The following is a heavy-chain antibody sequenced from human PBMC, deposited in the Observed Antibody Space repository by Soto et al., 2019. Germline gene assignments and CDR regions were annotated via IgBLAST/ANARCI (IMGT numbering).Heavy chain of an antibody. V-gene: IGHV4-59*01. CDR2: ISYSGGST. CDR1: GGSISSYY. D-gene: IGHD3-10*01. J-gene: IGHJ4*02. Sequence: PSETLSLTCTVSGGSISSYYWSWIRQPPGKGLEWIGYISYSGGSTNYNSSLKSRVTISVDTSKNQFSLKLSSVTAADTAVYYCARVFSTYYHFDYWGQGTLVTVSS. CDR3: ARVFSTYYHFDY.